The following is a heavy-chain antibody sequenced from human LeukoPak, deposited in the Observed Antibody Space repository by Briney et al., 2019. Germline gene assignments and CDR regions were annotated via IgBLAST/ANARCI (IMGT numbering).Heavy chain of an antibody. CDR1: GFTFSSYW. CDR2: IKQDGGES. J-gene: IGHJ4*02. D-gene: IGHD1-26*01. CDR3: ARDYYENIAHSHMLPF. Sequence: WGVLRLSCAASGFTFSSYWMTWVRQAPGKGLEWVANIKQDGGESYYVDSVKGRFTISRENAKNPLYLQMNNLRAEDTAVYYCARDYYENIAHSHMLPFWGQGTLVTVSS. V-gene: IGHV3-7*03.